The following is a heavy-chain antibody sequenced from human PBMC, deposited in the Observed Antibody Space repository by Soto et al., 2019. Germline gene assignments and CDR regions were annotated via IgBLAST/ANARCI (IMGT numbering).Heavy chain of an antibody. V-gene: IGHV2-5*02. J-gene: IGHJ4*02. CDR2: IYWDDDK. D-gene: IGHD3-9*01. CDR3: AHSRGYYDLLTGYYTSPYFDY. Sequence: QITLKESGPTLVKPTQTLTLTCTFSGFSLSTSGVGVGWIRQPPGKALEWLALIYWDDDKRYSPSLKSRLTITNDTSKNQVVLTMPTMDPVDTATYYCAHSRGYYDLLTGYYTSPYFDYWGQGTLVTVSS. CDR1: GFSLSTSGVG.